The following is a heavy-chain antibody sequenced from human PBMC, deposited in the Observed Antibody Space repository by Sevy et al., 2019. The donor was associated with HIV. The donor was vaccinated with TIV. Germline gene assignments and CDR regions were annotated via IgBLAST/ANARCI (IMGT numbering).Heavy chain of an antibody. CDR3: AIDHRRDVMIVVPFEK. J-gene: IGHJ4*02. D-gene: IGHD3-22*01. V-gene: IGHV3-15*01. CDR1: GLSFSNAW. Sequence: GGSLRLSCAASGLSFSNAWMAWVRQAPGKGLEWVGRIRSETGGGTTDFAAFAKGKFTIPRDDPKNTLYLQMNSLKTEDTAVYYCAIDHRRDVMIVVPFEKWGLGTLVTVSS. CDR2: IRSETGGGTT.